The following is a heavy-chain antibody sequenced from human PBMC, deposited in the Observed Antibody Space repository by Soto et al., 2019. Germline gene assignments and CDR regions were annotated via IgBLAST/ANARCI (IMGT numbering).Heavy chain of an antibody. CDR2: INKDGNVV. CDR3: IRGSSADTAARLFDY. V-gene: IGHV3-74*01. Sequence: EVQLVESGGGLVQPGGSLRLSCAASEFTFSNYHMHWVRQAPGKGLVWVSRINKDGNVVNYADSVKGRFTVSRDNAKNTLFLQMNSLRAEDTAVYYCIRGSSADTAARLFDYWGQGTLVTVSS. J-gene: IGHJ4*02. CDR1: EFTFSNYH. D-gene: IGHD5-18*01.